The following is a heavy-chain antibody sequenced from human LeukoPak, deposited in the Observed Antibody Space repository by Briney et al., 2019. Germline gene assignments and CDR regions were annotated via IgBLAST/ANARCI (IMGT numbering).Heavy chain of an antibody. Sequence: GGSLRLSCAASGFTLSSYAMHWVRQAPGKGLEWVAVISYDGSNKYYADSVKGRFTISRDNSKNTLYLQMNSLRAEDTAVYYCARTHSVHVGYFDYWGQGTLVTVSS. D-gene: IGHD5/OR15-5a*01. CDR1: GFTLSSYA. CDR2: ISYDGSNK. V-gene: IGHV3-30*04. CDR3: ARTHSVHVGYFDY. J-gene: IGHJ4*02.